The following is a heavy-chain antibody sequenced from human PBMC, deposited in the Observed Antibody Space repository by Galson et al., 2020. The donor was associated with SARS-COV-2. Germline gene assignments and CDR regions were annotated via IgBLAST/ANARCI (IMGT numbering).Heavy chain of an antibody. J-gene: IGHJ4*02. CDR1: GFTSSDYW. Sequence: PGGSLRLSCAVSGFTSSDYWMSWVRQAPGKGLEWVANIKQDGSEKNYVDSVKGRFTISRDNAKNSLYLQMNSLRAEDTAVYYCASGGYYHFHLGQGTLVTVSS. CDR3: ASGGYYHFH. V-gene: IGHV3-7*01. CDR2: IKQDGSEK. D-gene: IGHD1-26*01.